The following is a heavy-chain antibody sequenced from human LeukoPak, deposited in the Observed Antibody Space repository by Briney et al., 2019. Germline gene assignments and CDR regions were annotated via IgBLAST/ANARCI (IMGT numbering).Heavy chain of an antibody. CDR1: GGSFSSGGYY. CDR2: ISYSGIA. CDR3: ARVLYDYYFDY. D-gene: IGHD2/OR15-2a*01. V-gene: IGHV4-31*11. J-gene: IGHJ4*02. Sequence: PSQTLSLTCAVSGGSFSSGGYYWSWIRHHPGKGLEWLVCISYSGIAYYNPSLKSRLTISVDTSKNQFSLELSSVTAADTALYYCARVLYDYYFDYWGQGTLVTVSS.